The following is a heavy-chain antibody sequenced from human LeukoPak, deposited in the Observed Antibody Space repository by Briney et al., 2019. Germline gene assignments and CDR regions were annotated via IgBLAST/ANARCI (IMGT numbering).Heavy chain of an antibody. J-gene: IGHJ3*02. D-gene: IGHD2-2*01. CDR2: IRYDGSNK. CDR3: AKDFASLEVPRAFDI. CDR1: GFTFSRYG. V-gene: IGHV3-30*02. Sequence: GGSLRLSCVASGFTFSRYGMHWVRQAPGKGLEWVTFIRYDGSNKYDADSVKGRFTISRDNSKNTLYLQMNSLRVEDTAVYYCAKDFASLEVPRAFDIWGQGTMVTVSS.